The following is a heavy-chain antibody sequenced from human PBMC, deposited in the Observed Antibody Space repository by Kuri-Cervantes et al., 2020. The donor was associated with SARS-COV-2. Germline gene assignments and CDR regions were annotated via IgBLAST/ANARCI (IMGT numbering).Heavy chain of an antibody. V-gene: IGHV1-24*01. J-gene: IGHJ4*02. D-gene: IGHD1-26*01. Sequence: GGSLRLSCKVSGYTLTELSMHWVRQAPGKGLEWMEGFDPEDGETIYAQKFQGRVTMTEDTSTDTAYMELSSLRSEDTAVYYCATVGSSTRGGSYLWGQGTLVTVSS. CDR2: FDPEDGET. CDR1: GYTLTELS. CDR3: ATVGSSTRGGSYL.